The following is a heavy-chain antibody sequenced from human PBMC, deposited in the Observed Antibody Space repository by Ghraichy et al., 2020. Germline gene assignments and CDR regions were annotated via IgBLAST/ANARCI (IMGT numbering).Heavy chain of an antibody. Sequence: SETLSLTCTVSGGSISTYYWSWIRQPPGKGLEWIGYIYYSGSTNYNPSLKSRVSISVDASKNQFSLKLRSVTAADTAVYYCARDRYYYDSSGYHALDPWGQGILVTVSS. J-gene: IGHJ5*02. V-gene: IGHV4-59*01. CDR3: ARDRYYYDSSGYHALDP. CDR2: IYYSGST. D-gene: IGHD3-22*01. CDR1: GGSISTYY.